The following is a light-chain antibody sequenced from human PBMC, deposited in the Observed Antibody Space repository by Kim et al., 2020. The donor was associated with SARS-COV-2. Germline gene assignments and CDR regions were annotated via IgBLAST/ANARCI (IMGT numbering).Light chain of an antibody. CDR2: KDN. J-gene: IGLJ1*01. V-gene: IGLV3-1*01. Sequence: SVFPGQTASITCSGDKLGDKYASWYQQKSGQSPVLVIYKDNKRPSGIPERFSGSNSGNTATLTISGTQAMDEADYYCQAWDSSTYVFGPGTEVTVL. CDR3: QAWDSSTYV. CDR1: KLGDKY.